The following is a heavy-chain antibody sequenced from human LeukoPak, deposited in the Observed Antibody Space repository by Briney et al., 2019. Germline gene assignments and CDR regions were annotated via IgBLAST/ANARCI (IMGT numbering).Heavy chain of an antibody. V-gene: IGHV3-66*01. J-gene: IGHJ3*02. CDR3: AKDRSSSWSIDAFDI. Sequence: GGSLRLSCAASGFTVSSNYMSWVRQAPGKGLEWVSVIYSGGSTYYADSVKGRFTISRDNSKNTLYLQMNSLRAEDTAVYYCAKDRSSSWSIDAFDIWGQGTMVTVSS. CDR2: IYSGGST. D-gene: IGHD6-13*01. CDR1: GFTVSSNY.